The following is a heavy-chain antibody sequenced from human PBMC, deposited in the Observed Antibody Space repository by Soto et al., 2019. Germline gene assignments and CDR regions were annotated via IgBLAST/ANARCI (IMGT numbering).Heavy chain of an antibody. J-gene: IGHJ4*02. Sequence: SETLSLTCTVSGGSISSGGYYWSWIRQHPGKDLEWIGYIYYSGSTYYKPSLKNQVNKSVNTSKKQYSLKLSSETAADTAVYYCARADQVEGYDILTGWGQGTLVTVSS. CDR3: ARADQVEGYDILTG. CDR1: GGSISSGGYY. D-gene: IGHD3-9*01. CDR2: IYYSGST. V-gene: IGHV4-31*01.